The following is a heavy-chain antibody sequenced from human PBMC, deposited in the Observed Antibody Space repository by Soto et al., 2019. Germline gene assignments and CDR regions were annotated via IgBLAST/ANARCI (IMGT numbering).Heavy chain of an antibody. J-gene: IGHJ4*02. D-gene: IGHD4-17*01. V-gene: IGHV3-30*18. CDR3: AKPDSGDYGYFDY. CDR2: ISYDGSDA. CDR1: GFTFSSYD. Sequence: GGSLRLSCAASGFTFSSYDMHWVRQAPGKGLEWVAAISYDGSDANYADSVKGRFTISRDNSKNTLYLQMSSLRAEDTAVYYCAKPDSGDYGYFDYWGQGSLVTVSS.